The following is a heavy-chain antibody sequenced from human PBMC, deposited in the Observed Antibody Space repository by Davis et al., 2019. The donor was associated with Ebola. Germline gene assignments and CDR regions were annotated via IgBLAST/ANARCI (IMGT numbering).Heavy chain of an antibody. D-gene: IGHD3/OR15-3a*01. J-gene: IGHJ4*02. CDR3: ARERDSYFDY. V-gene: IGHV3-23*01. CDR2: ISGSGGST. CDR1: GFTFSTYA. Sequence: GESLKISCAASGFTFSTYAMIWVRQAPGKGLEWVSAISGSGGSTYYTDSVKGRFTISRDNSKNTLYLQMNSLRAEDTAVYYCARERDSYFDYWGQGTLVTVSS.